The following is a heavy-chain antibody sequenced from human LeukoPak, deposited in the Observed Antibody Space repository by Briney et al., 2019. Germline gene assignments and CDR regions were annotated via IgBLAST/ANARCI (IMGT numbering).Heavy chain of an antibody. V-gene: IGHV4-59*01. CDR1: GGSISSYY. CDR2: IYYSGST. CDR3: ARETYGGDSITSFDY. J-gene: IGHJ4*02. D-gene: IGHD4-23*01. Sequence: PSETLSLTCTVSGGSISSYYCSWVRQPPGKGLEWIGYIYYSGSTNYNPSLKGRVTISVDTSTNQFSLKLRCVRSADTAVYYCARETYGGDSITSFDYWGQGTLVTVSS.